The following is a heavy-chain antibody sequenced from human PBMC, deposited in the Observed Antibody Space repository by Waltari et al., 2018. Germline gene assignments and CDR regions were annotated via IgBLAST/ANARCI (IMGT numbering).Heavy chain of an antibody. V-gene: IGHV4-34*02. D-gene: IGHD2-8*02. CDR3: VRLEDCSGPGGNCYSGDSFALDV. CDR1: GGSFNGYY. Sequence: QVQLQQWGAGQLQPSETLSLTCAVYGGSFNGYYWGWIRQPPGKGLEWSGEINHNGNRNYNPSLRIRVTMLVDTARSQFSLKVNSVTAADTAVYYCVRLEDCSGPGGNCYSGDSFALDVWGQGTTVTVSS. J-gene: IGHJ6*02. CDR2: INHNGNR.